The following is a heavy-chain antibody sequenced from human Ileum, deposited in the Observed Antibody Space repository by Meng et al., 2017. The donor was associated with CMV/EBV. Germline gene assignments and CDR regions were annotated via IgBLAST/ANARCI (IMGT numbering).Heavy chain of an antibody. Sequence: LQWWGPGLGKPSETLSLTCTASGGSPHSRTYYWGWIRQPPGKGVEWNGSVYYSGTTYYSPSLKSRFNMSIDTSKNRFSLKLSSSTAADTAVYYCARNVGFYSSQIAYWGQGALVTVAA. J-gene: IGHJ4*02. V-gene: IGHV4-39*07. CDR1: GGSPHSRTYY. D-gene: IGHD3-3*01. CDR3: ARNVGFYSSQIAY. CDR2: VYYSGTT.